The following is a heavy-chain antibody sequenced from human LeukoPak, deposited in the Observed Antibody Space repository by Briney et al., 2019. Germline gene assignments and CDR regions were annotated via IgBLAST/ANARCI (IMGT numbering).Heavy chain of an antibody. CDR1: GFIFGDYA. J-gene: IGHJ4*02. Sequence: GGSLRLSCAASGFIFGDYAMHWVRQAPGKGLEWVAAIAFDDTDRYYIDSVKGRFTISRDDSKNTLYLHMTSLRAEDTAVYYCRNSDDYADYWGQGTLVTVSS. CDR2: IAFDDTDR. CDR3: RNSDDYADY. D-gene: IGHD1-7*01. V-gene: IGHV3-30*04.